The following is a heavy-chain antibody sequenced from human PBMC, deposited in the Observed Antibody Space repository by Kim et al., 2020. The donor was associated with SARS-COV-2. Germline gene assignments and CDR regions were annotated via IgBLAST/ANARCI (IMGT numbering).Heavy chain of an antibody. V-gene: IGHV1-18*01. CDR3: AWSDGWFDP. CDR2: GNT. Sequence: GNTNDAQKLQGRVTMTTDTSTSTAYMELRSLRSDDTAVYYCAWSDGWFDPWGQGTLVTVSS. J-gene: IGHJ5*02.